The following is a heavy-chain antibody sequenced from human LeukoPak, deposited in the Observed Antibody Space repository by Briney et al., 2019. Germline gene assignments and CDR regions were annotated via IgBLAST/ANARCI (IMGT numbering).Heavy chain of an antibody. V-gene: IGHV3-7*01. CDR2: IKQDGSEK. D-gene: IGHD5-18*01. J-gene: IGHJ4*02. CDR3: ARVVQLWLGLGGYLDY. CDR1: GFSLSSYW. Sequence: PGGSLRLSCAASGFSLSSYWMSWVRQTPGKGLEWVANIKQDGSEKYYVDSVRGRLTISRDNAKNSLYLQMYSLRADDTAVYYCARVVQLWLGLGGYLDYWGQGTLVTVSS.